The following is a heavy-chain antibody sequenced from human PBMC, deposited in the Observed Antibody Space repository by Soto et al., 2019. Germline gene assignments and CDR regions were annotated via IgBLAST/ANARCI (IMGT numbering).Heavy chain of an antibody. V-gene: IGHV1-18*01. CDR3: AGGRPGYSYGFNLDY. CDR1: GYTFTSYG. J-gene: IGHJ4*02. Sequence: QVQLVQSGAEVKKPGASVKVSCKASGYTFTSYGISWVRQAPGQGLEWMGWISAYNGNTNYAQKLQGRVTITTDTSTSTAYMELRSLRSDDTAVYYCAGGRPGYSYGFNLDYWGQGTLVTVSS. CDR2: ISAYNGNT. D-gene: IGHD5-18*01.